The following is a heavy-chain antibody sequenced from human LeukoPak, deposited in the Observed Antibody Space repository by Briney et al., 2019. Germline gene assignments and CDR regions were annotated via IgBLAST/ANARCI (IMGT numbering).Heavy chain of an antibody. CDR2: IYYSGST. V-gene: IGHV4-59*01. D-gene: IGHD6-19*01. J-gene: IGHJ6*02. Sequence: SETLSLTCTVSGGSISSYYWSWIRQPPGKGLEWIGYIYYSGSTNYNPSLKSRVTISVDTSKNQFSLKLSSVTAADTAVYYCARDSSSGWAGYGMDVWGQGTTVTVSS. CDR3: ARDSSSGWAGYGMDV. CDR1: GGSISSYY.